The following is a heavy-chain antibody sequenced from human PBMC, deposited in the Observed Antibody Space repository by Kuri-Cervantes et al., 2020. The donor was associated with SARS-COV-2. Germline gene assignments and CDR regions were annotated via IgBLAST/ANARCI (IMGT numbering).Heavy chain of an antibody. J-gene: IGHJ6*02. D-gene: IGHD3-3*01. V-gene: IGHV4-59*01. CDR1: GGSISSYY. CDR3: ARGLRGTIFGVVIDYYYGMDV. CDR2: IYYSGST. Sequence: SETLSLTCTVSGGSISSYYWSWIRQPPGKGLEWIGYIYYSGSTNYNPSLKSRVTISVDTSKNQFSQKLSSVTAADTAVYYCARGLRGTIFGVVIDYYYGMDVWGQGTTVTVSS.